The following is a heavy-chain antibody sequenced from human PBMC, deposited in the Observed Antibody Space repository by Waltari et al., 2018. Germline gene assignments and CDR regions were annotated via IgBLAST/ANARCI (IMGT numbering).Heavy chain of an antibody. V-gene: IGHV4-31*03. CDR3: ARPVGAGPDAFDI. J-gene: IGHJ3*02. D-gene: IGHD1-26*01. CDR1: GGSISSGGYY. CDR2: IYYSGST. Sequence: QVQLQESGPGLVKPSQTLSLTCTVSGGSISSGGYYWSWIRQHPGKGLEWIGYIYYSGSTYYNPALKSRVTISVDTSKNQFSLKLSSVTAADTAVYYCARPVGAGPDAFDIWGQGTMVTVSS.